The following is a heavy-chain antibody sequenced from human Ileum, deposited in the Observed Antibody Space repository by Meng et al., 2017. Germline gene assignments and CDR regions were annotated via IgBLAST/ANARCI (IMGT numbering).Heavy chain of an antibody. CDR3: ARGSPWFDP. CDR2: INHSGST. J-gene: IGHJ5*02. CDR1: SGTCSCCY. V-gene: IGHV4-34*01. Sequence: QGPLSQWRGGLFKPSAALSLSCAVYSGTCSCCYWSLIRQPPGKGLEWIGEINHSGSTNYTPSLKSRVTISVDTSKNQFSLKLSFVTAADTAVYYCARGSPWFDPWGQGTLVTVSS.